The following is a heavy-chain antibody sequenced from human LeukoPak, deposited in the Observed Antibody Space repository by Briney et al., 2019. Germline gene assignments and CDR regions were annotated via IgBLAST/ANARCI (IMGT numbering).Heavy chain of an antibody. D-gene: IGHD2-2*01. CDR2: ISGSGGST. CDR3: AKIKGYCSSTSCPGPFDY. J-gene: IGHJ4*02. CDR1: GFTFSSYA. V-gene: IGHV3-23*01. Sequence: PGGSLRLSCAASGFTFSSYAMSWVRQAPGKGLEWVSAISGSGGSTYYADSVKGRFTISRDNSKNTLYLQMNSLRAEDTAVYYCAKIKGYCSSTSCPGPFDYWGQGTLVTVSS.